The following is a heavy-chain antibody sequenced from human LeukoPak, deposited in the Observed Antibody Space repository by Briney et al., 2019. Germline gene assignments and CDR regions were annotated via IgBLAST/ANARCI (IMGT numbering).Heavy chain of an antibody. D-gene: IGHD3-22*01. V-gene: IGHV3-53*01. CDR1: GFTFTNHP. CDR2: IGGDGVA. CDR3: ARDLKHYYDSSGSG. Sequence: PGGSLRLSCAASGFTFTNHPMNWVRQAPGKGLEWVSYIGGDGVAFYADSVKGRFTISRDNSKNTLYLQMNSLRAEDTAMYYCARDLKHYYDSSGSGWGQGTLVTVSS. J-gene: IGHJ4*02.